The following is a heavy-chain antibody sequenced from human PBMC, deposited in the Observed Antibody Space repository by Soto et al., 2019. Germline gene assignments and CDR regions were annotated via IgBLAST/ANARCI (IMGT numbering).Heavy chain of an antibody. CDR1: GGSFSGYY. J-gene: IGHJ6*02. V-gene: IGHV4-34*01. Sequence: PSETLSLPCAVYGGSFSGYYWSWIRQPPGKGLEWSGEINHSGSTNYNPSLKSRVTISVDTSKNEFSLKLSSVTAADTAVYYCARGRIQRYCSGGSCYLAAVDMDVWGQGTTVTVSS. D-gene: IGHD2-15*01. CDR3: ARGRIQRYCSGGSCYLAAVDMDV. CDR2: INHSGST.